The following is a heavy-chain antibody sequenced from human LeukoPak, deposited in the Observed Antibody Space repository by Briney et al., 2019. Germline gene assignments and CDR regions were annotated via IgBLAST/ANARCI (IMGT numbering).Heavy chain of an antibody. CDR3: ARASSGWGFY. Sequence: SETLSLTCTVSGYSISSGYYWGWIRQPPGKGLEWIGSIFRSGTTYYNPSLRSRVTISVDTSKNQFSLKLSSVSAADTAVYYCARASSGWGFYWGQGTLVTVSS. CDR1: GYSISSGYY. J-gene: IGHJ4*02. D-gene: IGHD6-19*01. CDR2: IFRSGTT. V-gene: IGHV4-38-2*02.